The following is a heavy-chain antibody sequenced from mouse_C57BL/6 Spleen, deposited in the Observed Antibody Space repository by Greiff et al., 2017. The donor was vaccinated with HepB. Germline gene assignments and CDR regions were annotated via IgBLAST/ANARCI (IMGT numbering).Heavy chain of an antibody. CDR2: IYIGNGYT. V-gene: IGHV1-58*01. J-gene: IGHJ2*01. D-gene: IGHD1-1*01. CDR3: ARSGFITTVVAYYFDY. CDR1: GYTFTSYG. Sequence: EVKLVESGAELVRPGSSVKMSCKTSGYTFTSYGINWVKQRPGQGLEWIGYIYIGNGYTEYNEKFKGKATLTSDTSSSTAYMQLSSLTSEDSAIYFCARSGFITTVVAYYFDYWGQGTTLTVSS.